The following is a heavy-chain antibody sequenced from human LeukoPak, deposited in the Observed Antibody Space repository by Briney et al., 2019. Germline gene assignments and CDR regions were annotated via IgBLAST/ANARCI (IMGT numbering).Heavy chain of an antibody. V-gene: IGHV3-23*01. CDR2: ISGSSVAT. CDR1: GFTFSSYA. CDR3: TTGYCSTTTCYENTIDY. D-gene: IGHD2-2*01. J-gene: IGHJ4*02. Sequence: GGSLRLSCAGSGFTFSSYAMSWVRQAPGKGLEWVSTISGSSVATYYADSVKGRFTISRDNSKNTLSLQMNSLRAEDTAVYYCTTGYCSTTTCYENTIDYWGQGTLVTVSS.